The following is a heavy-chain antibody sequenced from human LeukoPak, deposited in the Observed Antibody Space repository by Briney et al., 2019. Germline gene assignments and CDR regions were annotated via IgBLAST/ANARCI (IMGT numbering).Heavy chain of an antibody. D-gene: IGHD2-21*01. V-gene: IGHV6-1*01. CDR1: GDSVSSNSVA. Sequence: SQTLSLTCAISGDSVSSNSVAWNWIRQSPSRGLEWLGRTYYKSKWFNEYAPSVQSRISINPDTSKNQFSLQLNSLTPDDTAVYYCVCGGGSFDYWGQGTLVTVSS. CDR3: VCGGGSFDY. CDR2: TYYKSKWFN. J-gene: IGHJ4*02.